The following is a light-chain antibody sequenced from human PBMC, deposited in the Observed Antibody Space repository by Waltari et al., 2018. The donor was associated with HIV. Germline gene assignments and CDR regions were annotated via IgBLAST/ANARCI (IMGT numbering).Light chain of an antibody. J-gene: IGLJ3*02. V-gene: IGLV1-44*01. CDR1: SSNFGCTP. Sequence: HSVLTPPPSASGPPGQRVPTSCSGSSSNFGCTPVNWYQQLPGTAPKLLIYSNNQRPSGVPDRFSGSKSGTSASLAISGLQSEDEADYYCAAWDDSLNGWVFGGGTKLTVL. CDR3: AAWDDSLNGWV. CDR2: SNN.